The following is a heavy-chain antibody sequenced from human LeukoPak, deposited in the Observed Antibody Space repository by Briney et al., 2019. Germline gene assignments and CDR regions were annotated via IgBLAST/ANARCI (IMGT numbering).Heavy chain of an antibody. D-gene: IGHD3-10*01. CDR1: GGSFSGYY. V-gene: IGHV4-34*01. CDR3: VRYPEIGDYYGSPLASYYFDF. CDR2: INHSGTT. Sequence: SETLSLTCAVYGGSFSGYYWNWIRQPPGKGLERIGEINHSGTTNYNPSLKSRVTISVDTSKNQFFLKLSSVTAADTAVYYCVRYPEIGDYYGSPLASYYFDFWGQGALVTVSS. J-gene: IGHJ4*02.